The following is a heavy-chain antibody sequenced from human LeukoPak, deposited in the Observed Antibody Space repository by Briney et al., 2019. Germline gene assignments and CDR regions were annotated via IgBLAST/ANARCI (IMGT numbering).Heavy chain of an antibody. CDR2: ISVYNGNT. Sequence: ASVKVSCKASGYTFTNYGITWVRQAPGQGLEWMGWISVYNGNTNYAQKLQGRVTMTADTSTSTAYMEVRSLRSDDTAVYYCARGSRVATMDFDNWGQGTLVTVSS. J-gene: IGHJ4*02. V-gene: IGHV1-18*01. CDR1: GYTFTNYG. D-gene: IGHD5-12*01. CDR3: ARGSRVATMDFDN.